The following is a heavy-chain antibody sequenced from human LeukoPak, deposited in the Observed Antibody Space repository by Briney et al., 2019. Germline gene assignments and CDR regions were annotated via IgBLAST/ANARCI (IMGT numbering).Heavy chain of an antibody. J-gene: IGHJ4*02. Sequence: PGGSLRLSCAASAFTFSSYWMSWVRQAPGKGLEWVANIKQDGSEKYYVDSVKGRFTISKDNAKNSLYLQMNSLRAEDTAVYYCARSGLGYSGYDFDYWGQGTLVTVSS. CDR2: IKQDGSEK. CDR1: AFTFSSYW. D-gene: IGHD5-12*01. V-gene: IGHV3-7*01. CDR3: ARSGLGYSGYDFDY.